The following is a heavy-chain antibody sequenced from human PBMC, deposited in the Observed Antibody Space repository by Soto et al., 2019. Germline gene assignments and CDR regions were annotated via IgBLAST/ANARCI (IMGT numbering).Heavy chain of an antibody. D-gene: IGHD3-22*01. J-gene: IGHJ3*02. CDR3: ARRRITMIVVVFDAFDI. Sequence: QVQLQESGPGLVKPSGTLSLTCAVSGGSISSSYWWSWVRQPPGKGLEWIGEIYHSGNTNYNPSLKSRVTRSGDXSXNXFSLKLSSVTAADTAVYYCARRRITMIVVVFDAFDIWGQGTMVTVSS. CDR2: IYHSGNT. V-gene: IGHV4-4*02. CDR1: GGSISSSYW.